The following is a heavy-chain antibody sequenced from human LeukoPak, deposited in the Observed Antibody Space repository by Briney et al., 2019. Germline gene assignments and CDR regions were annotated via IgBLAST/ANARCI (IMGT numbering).Heavy chain of an antibody. CDR1: GFSFNSDW. D-gene: IGHD3-22*01. V-gene: IGHV3-7*01. Sequence: GGSLRLSCAASGFSFNSDWMDWVRQAPGKGLEWVANIKHDESEKNYLDSVKGRFTISRDNAQNSLYLQMNGLRVEDTAVYYCARPYDTRGYFPDYWGQGTLVTVSS. J-gene: IGHJ4*02. CDR2: IKHDESEK. CDR3: ARPYDTRGYFPDY.